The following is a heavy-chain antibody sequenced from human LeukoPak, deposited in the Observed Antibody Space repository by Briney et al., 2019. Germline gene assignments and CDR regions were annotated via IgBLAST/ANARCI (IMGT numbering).Heavy chain of an antibody. CDR1: GFTISSHS. Sequence: GGSLRLSCVVSGFTISSHSMNWVRQAPGKGLEWVSSISENSKDIFYVDSVKGRFTISRDNAKNSLYLQMNSLRADDTAVYYCARDIEALDIWGQGTMVSVSS. V-gene: IGHV3-21*01. CDR3: ARDIEALDI. CDR2: ISENSKDI. J-gene: IGHJ3*02. D-gene: IGHD3-16*02.